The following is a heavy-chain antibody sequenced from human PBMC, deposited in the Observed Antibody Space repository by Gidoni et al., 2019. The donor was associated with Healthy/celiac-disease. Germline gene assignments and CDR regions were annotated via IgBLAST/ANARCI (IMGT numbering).Heavy chain of an antibody. Sequence: VQLVQSGAEVKKPGASVKVSCKASGYTFTSYGISWVRQAPGQGLEWMGWISAYNGNTNYAQKLQGRVTTTTDTSTSTAYMELRSLRSDYTAVYYCASNSLPYGDRDPYFDYWGQGTLVTVSS. CDR3: ASNSLPYGDRDPYFDY. CDR1: GYTFTSYG. J-gene: IGHJ4*02. D-gene: IGHD4-17*01. V-gene: IGHV1-18*01. CDR2: ISAYNGNT.